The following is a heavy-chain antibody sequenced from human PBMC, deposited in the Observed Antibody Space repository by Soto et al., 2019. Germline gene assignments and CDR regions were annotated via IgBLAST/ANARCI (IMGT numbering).Heavy chain of an antibody. D-gene: IGHD4-17*01. CDR2: ISPHNGNT. V-gene: IGHV1-18*01. Sequence: QVQLVQSGPEVKEPGASVKVSCKASGYTFTSRGIYWVRQAPGQGLEWMGWISPHNGNTHYGQSLQGRVTLTTDTSTSTAYVDLRSLRSDDTAVYYCVREAGDYDWYFDLWGRGTPVTVSS. J-gene: IGHJ2*01. CDR1: GYTFTSRG. CDR3: VREAGDYDWYFDL.